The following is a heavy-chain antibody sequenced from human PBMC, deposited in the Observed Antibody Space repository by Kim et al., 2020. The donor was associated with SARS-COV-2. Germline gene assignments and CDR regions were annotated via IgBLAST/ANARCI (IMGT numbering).Heavy chain of an antibody. V-gene: IGHV3-23*01. CDR2: ISSSGGST. D-gene: IGHD3-22*01. CDR1: GFTFSSYG. CDR3: AKTPDLVVITPIFDY. J-gene: IGHJ4*02. Sequence: GGSLRLSCAASGFTFSSYGMSWVRQAPGKGLEWVSAISSSGGSTYYADSVKGRFTISRDNSKNTLYLQMNSLRAEDTAVYYCAKTPDLVVITPIFDYWGQGTLVTVSS.